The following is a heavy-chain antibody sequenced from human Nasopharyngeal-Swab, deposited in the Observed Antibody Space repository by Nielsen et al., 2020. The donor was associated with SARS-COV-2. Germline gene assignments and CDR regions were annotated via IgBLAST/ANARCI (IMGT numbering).Heavy chain of an antibody. J-gene: IGHJ6*02. CDR1: GFTFDDYA. CDR2: ISWNSGSI. Sequence: GGSLRLSCAASGFTFDDYAMHWVRHAPGKGLEWVSGISWNSGSIGYADSVKGRFTISRDNAKNSLYLQMNSLRAEDTALYYCARAGVATSYYYYYGMDVWGQGTTVTVSS. D-gene: IGHD5-12*01. V-gene: IGHV3-9*01. CDR3: ARAGVATSYYYYYGMDV.